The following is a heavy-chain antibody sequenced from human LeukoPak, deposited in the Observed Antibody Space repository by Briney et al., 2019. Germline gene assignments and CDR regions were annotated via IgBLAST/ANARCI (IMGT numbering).Heavy chain of an antibody. V-gene: IGHV4-59*01. CDR3: ARSSAVAIDDFDF. J-gene: IGHJ4*02. D-gene: IGHD6-19*01. CDR1: GGSISSYY. CDR2: IYYSGTT. Sequence: SETLSLTCSVSGGSISSYYWSWLRQPPGKGLEWIGYIYYSGTTNYNPSLRGRVTISLDTSKNQFSLKLSSVTAADAAVYYCARSSAVAIDDFDFWGQGTLVTVSS.